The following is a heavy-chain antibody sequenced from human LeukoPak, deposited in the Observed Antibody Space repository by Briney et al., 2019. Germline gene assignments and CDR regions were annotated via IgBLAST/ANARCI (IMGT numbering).Heavy chain of an antibody. D-gene: IGHD6-13*01. V-gene: IGHV1-2*02. CDR1: GYTFTGYY. J-gene: IGHJ4*02. CDR3: ARGGYSSSWSVLDYFDY. Sequence: ASVKVSCKASGYTFTGYYMHWVRQAPGQGLEWMGWINPNSGGTNYAQKFQGRVTMTRDTSISTAYMELSRLRSDDTAVYYCARGGYSSSWSVLDYFDYWGQGTLVTVSS. CDR2: INPNSGGT.